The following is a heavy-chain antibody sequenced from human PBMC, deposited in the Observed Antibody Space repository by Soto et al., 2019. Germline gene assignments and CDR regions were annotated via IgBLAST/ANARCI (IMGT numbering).Heavy chain of an antibody. J-gene: IGHJ5*02. D-gene: IGHD3-3*01. CDR1: GFTFSSYA. Sequence: GGSLRLSCAASGFTFSSYAMGWVRQAPGKGLEWVSAISGSGGSTYYADSVKGRFTISRDNSKNTLYLQMNSLRAEDTAVYYCAKDPNYDFWSGYFNWFDPWGQGTLVTVSS. CDR2: ISGSGGST. V-gene: IGHV3-23*01. CDR3: AKDPNYDFWSGYFNWFDP.